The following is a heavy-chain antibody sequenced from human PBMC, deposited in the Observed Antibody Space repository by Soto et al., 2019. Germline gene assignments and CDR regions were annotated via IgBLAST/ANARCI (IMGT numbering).Heavy chain of an antibody. CDR1: GGTFSSDA. V-gene: IGHV1-69*13. CDR3: ARDPGHYDSSGYYHRWFDP. D-gene: IGHD3-22*01. J-gene: IGHJ5*02. CDR2: IIPIFGTA. Sequence: VASVKVSCKASGGTFSSDAISWVRQAPGQGLEWMGGIIPIFGTANYAQKFQGRVTITADESTSTAYMELSSLRSEDTAVYYCARDPGHYDSSGYYHRWFDPWGQGTLVTVSS.